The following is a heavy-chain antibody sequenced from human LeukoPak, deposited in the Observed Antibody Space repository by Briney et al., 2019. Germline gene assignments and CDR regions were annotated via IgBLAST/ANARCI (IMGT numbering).Heavy chain of an antibody. V-gene: IGHV4-34*01. CDR3: ARRVWSMVRGTLDY. J-gene: IGHJ4*02. CDR2: INHSGST. CDR1: GGSFSGYY. D-gene: IGHD3-10*01. Sequence: SETLSLTCAVYGGSFSGYYWSWIRQPPGKGLEWIGEINHSGSTNYNPSLKSRVTISVDTSKNQFSLKLSSVTAADTAVYYCARRVWSMVRGTLDYWGQGTLVTVSS.